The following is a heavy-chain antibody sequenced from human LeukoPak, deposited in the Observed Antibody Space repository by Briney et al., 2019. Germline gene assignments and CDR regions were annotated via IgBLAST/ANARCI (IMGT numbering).Heavy chain of an antibody. CDR3: ARHGDYYGSGSRY. D-gene: IGHD3-10*01. CDR1: GGSISSSTYY. J-gene: IGHJ4*02. CDR2: MYYSGNT. V-gene: IGHV4-39*01. Sequence: SETLSLTCTVSGGSISSSTYYWGWIRQPPGKGLEWIASMYYSGNTYYNPSLKSRVTISVDTSKNQFSLKLSSVTAADTAVYYCARHGDYYGSGSRYWGQGTLVTVSS.